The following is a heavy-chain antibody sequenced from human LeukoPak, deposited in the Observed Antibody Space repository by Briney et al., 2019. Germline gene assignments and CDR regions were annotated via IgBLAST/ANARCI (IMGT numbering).Heavy chain of an antibody. Sequence: GGSLRLSCAASGFTFSSYWMSWVRQAPGKGLEWVANIKQDGSEKYYVDSVKGRFTISRDNAKNSLYPQVNSLRAEDTAIYYCTRDVTIAARPYYYYYYMDVWGKGTTVTVSS. CDR3: TRDVTIAARPYYYYYYMDV. D-gene: IGHD6-6*01. V-gene: IGHV3-7*01. CDR2: IKQDGSEK. CDR1: GFTFSSYW. J-gene: IGHJ6*03.